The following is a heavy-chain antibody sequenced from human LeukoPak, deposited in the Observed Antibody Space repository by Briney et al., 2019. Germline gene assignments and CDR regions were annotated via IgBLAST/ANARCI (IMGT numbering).Heavy chain of an antibody. D-gene: IGHD2-2*01. CDR1: GFIFSSYW. CDR2: INTDGSST. V-gene: IGHV3-74*01. Sequence: AGGSLRLSCAASGFIFSSYWMHWVRHAPGKGLAWVSRINTDGSSTSYADSVKGRFTISRDNSKNTLYLQMNSLRAEDTAVYYCAKDAIVVVPAAPTDYYMDVWGKGTTVTISS. J-gene: IGHJ6*03. CDR3: AKDAIVVVPAAPTDYYMDV.